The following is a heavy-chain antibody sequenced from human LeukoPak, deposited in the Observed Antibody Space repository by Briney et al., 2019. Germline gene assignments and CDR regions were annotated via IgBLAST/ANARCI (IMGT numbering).Heavy chain of an antibody. CDR1: GFTFSSYG. CDR2: IWYDGSNK. CDR3: ARGGTTGTTEVDY. V-gene: IGHV3-33*01. Sequence: GGSLRLSCAASGFTFSSYGMHWVRQAPGKGLEWVAVIWYDGSNKYYADSVKGRFTISRDNSKNTLYLQMNSLRAEDTAVYYCARGGTTGTTEVDYWGQGTLVTVSS. J-gene: IGHJ4*02. D-gene: IGHD1-1*01.